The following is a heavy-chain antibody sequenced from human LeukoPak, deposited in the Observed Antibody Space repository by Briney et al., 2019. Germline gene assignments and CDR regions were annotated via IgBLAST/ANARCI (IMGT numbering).Heavy chain of an antibody. J-gene: IGHJ4*02. V-gene: IGHV3-23*01. CDR3: AKEGLTYMGVADY. CDR2: ISATGGRT. D-gene: IGHD1-26*01. Sequence: PGGSLRLSCAVSGFDLNNYAMSWVRQAPGKGLEWVSAISATGGRTYYADSVKGRFTISKDKAKKTLYLQMNSLRVEDTAVYYCAKEGLTYMGVADYWGQGTLVTVSS. CDR1: GFDLNNYA.